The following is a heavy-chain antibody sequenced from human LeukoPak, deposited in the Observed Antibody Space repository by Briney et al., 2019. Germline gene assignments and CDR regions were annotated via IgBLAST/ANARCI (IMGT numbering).Heavy chain of an antibody. CDR1: GITLSNYG. J-gene: IGHJ6*02. V-gene: IGHV3-23*01. CDR3: AKEPPLTVARGMDV. CDR2: ISGSGGST. D-gene: IGHD4-23*01. Sequence: GGSLRLSCAVSGITLSNYGMSWVRQAPGKGLEWVAGISGSGGSTNYADSVKGRFTISRDNPKNTLFLQMNSLRAEDTAVYYCAKEPPLTVARGMDVWGQGTTVTVSS.